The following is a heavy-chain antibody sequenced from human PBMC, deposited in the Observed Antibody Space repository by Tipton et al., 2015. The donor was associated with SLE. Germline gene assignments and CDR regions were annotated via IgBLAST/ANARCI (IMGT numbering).Heavy chain of an antibody. V-gene: IGHV4-4*08. CDR2: IYPSGNT. J-gene: IGHJ3*02. CDR3: ASFRDMVQGVIGAFNM. Sequence: TLSLTCTVSGGSTRNHYWGWIRHSAGKGLEWIGNIYPSGNTNYNPSLKSRVTISVDTSKNQFSLKLTSVTAADTAVYYCASFRDMVQGVIGAFNMWGQGTMVTVSS. CDR1: GGSTRNHY. D-gene: IGHD3-10*01.